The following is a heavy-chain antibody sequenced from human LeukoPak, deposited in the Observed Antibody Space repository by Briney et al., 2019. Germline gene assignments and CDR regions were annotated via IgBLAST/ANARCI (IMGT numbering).Heavy chain of an antibody. Sequence: GGSLRLSCAASGFTFSSYGMTWVRQAPGKGLEWVSAISGRGDSTYYADSVKGRFTISRENSKNTLYLQMNSLRAEDTAVYYCAKDTRLWTVGAGDYWGQGTLVTVSS. D-gene: IGHD1-26*01. CDR3: AKDTRLWTVGAGDY. CDR2: ISGRGDST. J-gene: IGHJ4*02. V-gene: IGHV3-23*01. CDR1: GFTFSSYG.